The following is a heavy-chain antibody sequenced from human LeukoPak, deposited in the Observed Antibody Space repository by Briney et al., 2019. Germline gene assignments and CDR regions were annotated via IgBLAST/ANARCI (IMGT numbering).Heavy chain of an antibody. CDR2: ISYDGSNK. V-gene: IGHV3-30*18. J-gene: IGHJ4*02. CDR1: GFTFSSYG. CDR3: AKEGGRVLREATINY. D-gene: IGHD5-12*01. Sequence: GGSLRLSCAASGFTFSSYGMHWVRQAPGKGLEWVAVISYDGSNKYYADSVKGRFTISRDNSKNTLYLQMTNLRAEDTALYYCAKEGGRVLREATINYWGQGTLVTVSS.